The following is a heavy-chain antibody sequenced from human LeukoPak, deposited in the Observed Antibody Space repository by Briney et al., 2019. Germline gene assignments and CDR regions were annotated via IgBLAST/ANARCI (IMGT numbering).Heavy chain of an antibody. CDR3: ARGSYGSGSSGECFDY. J-gene: IGHJ4*02. CDR1: GFTFSSYS. V-gene: IGHV3-21*01. Sequence: GGSLRLSCAASGFTFSSYSMNWVRQAPGKGLEWVSSISSSSSYIYYADSVKGRFTISRDNAKNSLYLQMNSLRAEDTAVYYCARGSYGSGSSGECFDYWGQGTLVTVSS. D-gene: IGHD3-10*01. CDR2: ISSSSSYI.